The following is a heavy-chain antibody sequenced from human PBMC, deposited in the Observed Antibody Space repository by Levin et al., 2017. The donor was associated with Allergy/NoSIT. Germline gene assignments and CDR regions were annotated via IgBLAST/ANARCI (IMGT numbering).Heavy chain of an antibody. CDR2: IDWDDDK. J-gene: IGHJ3*02. V-gene: IGHV2-70*13. D-gene: IGHD6-19*01. Sequence: PSQTLSLTCTFSGFSLSTSGMCVSWFRQPPGKALEWLALIDWDDDKYYRTSLKTRLTISKDTSKDQVVLTMTNMDPVDTATYYCAREYSSGWYRIFDIWGQGTMVTVSS. CDR3: AREYSSGWYRIFDI. CDR1: GFSLSTSGMC.